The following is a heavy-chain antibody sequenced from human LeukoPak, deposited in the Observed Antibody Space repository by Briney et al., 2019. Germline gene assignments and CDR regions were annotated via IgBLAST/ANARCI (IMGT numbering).Heavy chain of an antibody. J-gene: IGHJ6*03. CDR3: ARDEDVDYYYYMDV. V-gene: IGHV3-30-3*01. CDR2: ISYDGSNK. Sequence: LSLTCTVSGGSISSSSYYWGWIRQPPGKGLEWVAVISYDGSNKYYADSVKGRFTISRDNSKNTLYLQMNSLRAEDTAVYCCARDEDVDYYYYMDVWGKGTTVTVSS. CDR1: GGSISSSS.